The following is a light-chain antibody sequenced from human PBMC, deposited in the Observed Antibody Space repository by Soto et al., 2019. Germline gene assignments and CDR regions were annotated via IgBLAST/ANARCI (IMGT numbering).Light chain of an antibody. CDR3: SSYTRSGTLV. Sequence: QSVLTQPASVSGSPGQSITISCSEASSYVGGFKYVSWYLHHPGKVPKLIIYEVYYRPSGISNRFSGSKSGNTASLTISGLQAEDEADYYCSSYTRSGTLVFGTGTKLTVL. J-gene: IGLJ1*01. V-gene: IGLV2-14*01. CDR2: EVY. CDR1: SSYVGGFKY.